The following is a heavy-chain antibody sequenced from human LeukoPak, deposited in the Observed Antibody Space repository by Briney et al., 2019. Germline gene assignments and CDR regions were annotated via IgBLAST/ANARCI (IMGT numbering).Heavy chain of an antibody. J-gene: IGHJ4*02. D-gene: IGHD3-22*01. CDR2: ISASGGST. CDR3: AKGLYYGSSGYYLDY. V-gene: IGHV3-23*01. Sequence: GGSLRLSCAASGFTFSSYAMSWVRQAPGKGLEWVAGISASGGSTVYVDSVKGRFTISRDNAKNSLYLQMNSLRAEDTAVYYCAKGLYYGSSGYYLDYWGQGTLVTVSS. CDR1: GFTFSSYA.